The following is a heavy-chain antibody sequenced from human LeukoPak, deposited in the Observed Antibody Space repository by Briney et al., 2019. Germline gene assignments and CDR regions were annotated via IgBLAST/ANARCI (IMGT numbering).Heavy chain of an antibody. CDR1: GYTLTELS. CDR3: AKERAAYGEPLFDD. CDR2: FDPEDGET. V-gene: IGHV1-24*01. J-gene: IGHJ4*02. Sequence: ASVMGSCKVSGYTLTELSMHWVRQAPGNGLEWMGGFDPEDGETIYAQKFQGRVTMTEDTSTDTAYMELSSLRSEDTAVYYCAKERAAYGEPLFDDWGPGNLFTVSS. D-gene: IGHD4-17*01.